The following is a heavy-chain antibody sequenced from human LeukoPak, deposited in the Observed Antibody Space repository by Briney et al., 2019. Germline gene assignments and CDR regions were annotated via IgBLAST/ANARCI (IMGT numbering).Heavy chain of an antibody. CDR2: TYYRSKWYN. CDR3: ASPYYDFWSGYPYLTRAFDI. J-gene: IGHJ3*02. V-gene: IGHV6-1*01. D-gene: IGHD3-3*01. CDR1: GDSVSR. Sequence: SQTLSLTCVISGDSVSRNWIRQSPSRGLEWLGRTYYRSKWYNDYAVSVKSRITIDPDTSKNQFSLQLNSVTPEDTAVYYCASPYYDFWSGYPYLTRAFDIWGQGTMVTVSS.